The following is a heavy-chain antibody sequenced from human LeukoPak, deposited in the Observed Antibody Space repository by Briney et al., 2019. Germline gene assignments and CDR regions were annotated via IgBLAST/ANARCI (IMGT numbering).Heavy chain of an antibody. D-gene: IGHD3-3*01. CDR3: ARRRFEIFGVVIKPYYFDY. J-gene: IGHJ4*02. CDR2: IYYSGST. Sequence: SETLSLTCTVSGGSISSSSYYWGWIRQPPGKGLEWIGSIYYSGSTYYNPSLKSRVTISVDTSKNQFSLKLSSVTAADTAVYYCARRRFEIFGVVIKPYYFDYWGQGTLVTVSS. V-gene: IGHV4-39*07. CDR1: GGSISSSSYY.